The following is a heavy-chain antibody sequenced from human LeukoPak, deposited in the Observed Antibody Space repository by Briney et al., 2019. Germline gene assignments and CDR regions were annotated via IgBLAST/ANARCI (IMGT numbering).Heavy chain of an antibody. CDR2: MNPNSGNT. V-gene: IGHV1-8*01. Sequence: GASVKVSCKASGYTFTSYDINWVRQATGQGLEWMGWMNPNSGNTGYAQKFQGRVTMTRNTSISTAYMELSSLRSEDTAVYYCARGAVPGPYDAFDIWGQGTMVTVSS. CDR3: ARGAVPGPYDAFDI. CDR1: GYTFTSYD. D-gene: IGHD6-19*01. J-gene: IGHJ3*02.